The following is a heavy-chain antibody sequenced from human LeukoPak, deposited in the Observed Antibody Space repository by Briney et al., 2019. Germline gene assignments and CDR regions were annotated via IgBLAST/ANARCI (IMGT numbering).Heavy chain of an antibody. D-gene: IGHD3-10*01. CDR3: AARQNYYGSGSYLGYYYYMDV. Sequence: SVKVSCKASGGTFSSYAISWVRQAPGQGLEWMGGIIPIFGTANYAQKFQGRVTITADKSTSTAYMELSSLRSEDTAVYYCAARQNYYGSGSYLGYYYYMDVWGKGTTVTVSS. V-gene: IGHV1-69*06. CDR1: GGTFSSYA. CDR2: IIPIFGTA. J-gene: IGHJ6*03.